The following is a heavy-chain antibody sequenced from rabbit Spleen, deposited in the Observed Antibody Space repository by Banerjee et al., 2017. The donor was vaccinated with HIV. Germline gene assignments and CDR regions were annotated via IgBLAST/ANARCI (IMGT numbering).Heavy chain of an antibody. Sequence: QEQLVESGGGLVQPEGSLTLTCTASGISFSSDCNMCWVRQAPGKGLEWIACISPAYGYTYYASWAKSRFTISKTSSTTVTLQMTSLTAADTATYFCARKAGYVGWGHHLWGPGTLVTVS. CDR2: ISPAYGYT. J-gene: IGHJ4*01. CDR3: ARKAGYVGWGHHL. CDR1: GISFSSDCN. D-gene: IGHD4-2*01. V-gene: IGHV1S45*01.